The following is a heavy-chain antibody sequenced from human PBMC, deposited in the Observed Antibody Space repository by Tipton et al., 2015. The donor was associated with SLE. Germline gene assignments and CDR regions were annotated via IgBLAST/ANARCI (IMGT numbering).Heavy chain of an antibody. CDR2: IYYSGST. Sequence: TLSLTCTVSGGSISSSSYYWGWIRQPPGKGLEWIGSIYYSGSTYYNPSLKSRVTMSVDTSKNQFSLKLSSVTAADTAVYYCAREHVVVVAATLDAFDIWGQGTMVTVSS. CDR1: GGSISSSSYY. CDR3: AREHVVVVAATLDAFDI. D-gene: IGHD2-15*01. J-gene: IGHJ3*02. V-gene: IGHV4-39*07.